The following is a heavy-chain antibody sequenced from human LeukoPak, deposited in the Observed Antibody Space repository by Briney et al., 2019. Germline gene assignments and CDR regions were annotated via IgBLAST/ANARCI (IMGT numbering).Heavy chain of an antibody. D-gene: IGHD2-15*01. V-gene: IGHV3-21*04. CDR3: AKSYCSGGSCYGVSYYFDY. J-gene: IGHJ4*02. CDR2: ISSSSSYI. Sequence: GGSLRLSCAASGFTFSSYSMNWVRQAPGKGLEWVSSISSSSSYIYYADSVKGRFTISRDNSKNTLYLQMNSLRAEDTAVYYCAKSYCSGGSCYGVSYYFDYWGQGTLVTVSS. CDR1: GFTFSSYS.